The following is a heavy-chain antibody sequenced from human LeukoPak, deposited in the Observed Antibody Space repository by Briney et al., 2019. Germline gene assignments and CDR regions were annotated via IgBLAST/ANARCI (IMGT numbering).Heavy chain of an antibody. CDR3: AREVGTPGGMDV. J-gene: IGHJ6*02. CDR2: ISNNGGYT. Sequence: GGSLRLSCAASGFTFSSSAMSWVRQAPGKGLEWVSAISNNGGYTYYADSVQGRFTISRDNSKNTLYLQMNSLRAEDTAVYYCAREVGTPGGMDVWGQGTTVTVSS. V-gene: IGHV3-23*01. D-gene: IGHD2-15*01. CDR1: GFTFSSSA.